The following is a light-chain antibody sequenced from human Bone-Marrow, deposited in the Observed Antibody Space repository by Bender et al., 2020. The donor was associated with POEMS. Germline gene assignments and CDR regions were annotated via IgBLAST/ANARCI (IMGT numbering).Light chain of an antibody. V-gene: IGLV3-1*01. Sequence: SYELTQPPSVSVSPGQTVSIACSGDQLGHRYVGWYQQKPGQSPVLVIYQDTTRPSGIPERFSGSNSGNTATLTISGTQPMDEADYYCQAWDRRTAGVFGGGTKLTVL. CDR1: QLGHRY. CDR3: QAWDRRTAGV. J-gene: IGLJ2*01. CDR2: QDT.